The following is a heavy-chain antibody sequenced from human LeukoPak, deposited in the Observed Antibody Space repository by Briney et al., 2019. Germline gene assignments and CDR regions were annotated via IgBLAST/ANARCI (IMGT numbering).Heavy chain of an antibody. J-gene: IGHJ5*02. Sequence: SETLSLTCTVSAGSRSSSSWNWIRQPPGKGLEWIGYIYYSGSTNYNPSLESRVTISVDTSKNQISLNMRSVTAADTAIYYCARRQQTGGDNGLHNWFDPWGQGILVTVSS. D-gene: IGHD5-24*01. CDR3: ARRQQTGGDNGLHNWFDP. CDR1: AGSRSSSS. V-gene: IGHV4-59*08. CDR2: IYYSGST.